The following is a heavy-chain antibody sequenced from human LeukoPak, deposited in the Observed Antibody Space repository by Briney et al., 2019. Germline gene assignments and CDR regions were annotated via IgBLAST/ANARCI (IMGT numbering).Heavy chain of an antibody. V-gene: IGHV1-69*13. CDR3: AREGYCSGGSCYSFDY. CDR2: IVPIFGTA. D-gene: IGHD2-15*01. CDR1: GGTFNSYA. J-gene: IGHJ4*02. Sequence: SVKLSCKASGGTFNSYAISCVRQAPGHGLEWMGGIVPIFGTANYAQKFQGRVTITADESTSTAYMELSSLRSEDTAVYYCAREGYCSGGSCYSFDYWGQGTLVTVSS.